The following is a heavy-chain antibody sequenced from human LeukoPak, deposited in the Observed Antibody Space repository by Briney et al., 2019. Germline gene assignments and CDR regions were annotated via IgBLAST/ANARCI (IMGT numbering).Heavy chain of an antibody. CDR3: ARSHPGGGDAFDI. V-gene: IGHV4-4*07. CDR2: IYTSGST. J-gene: IGHJ3*02. CDR1: GGSISSYY. D-gene: IGHD1-14*01. Sequence: SETLSLTCTVSGGSISSYYWSWIRQPAGKGLEWIGRIYTSGSTNYNPSLKSRVTITVDNTKNKSSLKLSSGPAADAAVFYCARSHPGGGDAFDIWGQGTMVTVSS.